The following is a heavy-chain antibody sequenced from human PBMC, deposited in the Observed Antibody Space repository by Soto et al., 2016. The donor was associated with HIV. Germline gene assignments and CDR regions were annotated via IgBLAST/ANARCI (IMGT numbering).Heavy chain of an antibody. V-gene: IGHV3-53*02. CDR1: GFTVSSNY. CDR3: ARSRREYSGYYEGVFDY. J-gene: IGHJ4*02. Sequence: EVQLVETGGGLIQPGGSLRLSCAASGFTVSSNYMSWVRQAPGKGLEWVSVIYSGGSTYYADSVKGRFTISRDNSKNTLYLQMNSLRAEDTAVYYCARSRREYSGYYEGVFDYWGQGTLVTVSS. CDR2: IYSGGST. D-gene: IGHD5-12*01.